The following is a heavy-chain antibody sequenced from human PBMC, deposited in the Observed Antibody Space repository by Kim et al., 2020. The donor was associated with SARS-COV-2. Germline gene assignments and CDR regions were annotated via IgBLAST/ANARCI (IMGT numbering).Heavy chain of an antibody. D-gene: IGHD6-13*01. CDR2: ISAYNGNT. Sequence: ASVKVSCKASGYSFTSYGISWVRQAPGQGLEWMGWISAYNGNTNYAQNVQGRGTTTTDTSTSTAYMELRSLRSDDTAVYFCARASGNGDSSSWFERYNFYYYYMDVWAKGTTVTVSS. V-gene: IGHV1-18*01. CDR1: GYSFTSYG. J-gene: IGHJ6*03. CDR3: ARASGNGDSSSWFERYNFYYYYMDV.